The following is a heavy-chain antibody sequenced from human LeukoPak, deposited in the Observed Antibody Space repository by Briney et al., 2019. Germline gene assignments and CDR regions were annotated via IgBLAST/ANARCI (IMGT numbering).Heavy chain of an antibody. J-gene: IGHJ4*02. D-gene: IGHD4-11*01. V-gene: IGHV4-34*01. CDR2: INHSGST. CDR3: ARGPPYSNNVDY. CDR1: GGSMRNYY. Sequence: SETLSLTCTVSGGSMRNYYWNWIRQPPGKGLEWIGEINHSGSTNYNPSLKSRVTISVDTSKNQFSLKLSSVTAADTAVYYCARGPPYSNNVDYWGQGTLVTVSS.